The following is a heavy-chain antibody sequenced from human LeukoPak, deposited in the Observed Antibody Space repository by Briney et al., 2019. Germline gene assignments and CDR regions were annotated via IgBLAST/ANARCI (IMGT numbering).Heavy chain of an antibody. CDR3: ASQDIVVVPAADDAFDI. V-gene: IGHV5-51*01. D-gene: IGHD2-2*01. Sequence: GESLKISCKGSGYSFTSYWIGWVRQMPGKGLEWMGIIYPGDSDTRYSPSFQGQVTISADKSISTAYLQWSSLKASDTAMYYCASQDIVVVPAADDAFDIWGQGTMVTVSS. CDR2: IYPGDSDT. J-gene: IGHJ3*02. CDR1: GYSFTSYW.